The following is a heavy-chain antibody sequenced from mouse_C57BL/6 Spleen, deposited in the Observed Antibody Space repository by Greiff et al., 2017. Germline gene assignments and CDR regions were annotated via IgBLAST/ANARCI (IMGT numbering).Heavy chain of an antibody. CDR1: GYTFTSYD. Sequence: QVQLKQSGPELVKPGASVKLSCKASGYTFTSYDINWVKQRPGQGLEWIGWIYPRDGSTKYNEKFKGKATLTVDTSSSTAYMELHSLTSEDSAVYFCARNYYYGSSHWYFDVWGTGTTVTVSS. D-gene: IGHD1-1*01. V-gene: IGHV1-85*01. J-gene: IGHJ1*03. CDR3: ARNYYYGSSHWYFDV. CDR2: IYPRDGST.